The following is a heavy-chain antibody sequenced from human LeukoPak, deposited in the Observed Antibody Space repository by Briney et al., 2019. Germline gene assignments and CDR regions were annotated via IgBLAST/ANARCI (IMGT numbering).Heavy chain of an antibody. CDR2: ISGGGSNT. V-gene: IGHV3-23*01. J-gene: IGHJ4*02. Sequence: GGSLRLSCAASGFTFSNDDLNWVRQAPGKGLEWVSGISGGGSNTYYADSVKGRFTISRDNSKNTLYLQMHSLTAEDTAVYYCAKGPLIEVAGTTWDYWGQGTLVTVSS. CDR1: GFTFSNDD. CDR3: AKGPLIEVAGTTWDY. D-gene: IGHD5-24*01.